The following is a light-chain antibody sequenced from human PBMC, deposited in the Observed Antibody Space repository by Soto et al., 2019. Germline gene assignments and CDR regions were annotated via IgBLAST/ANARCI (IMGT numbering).Light chain of an antibody. CDR2: DAS. V-gene: IGKV3-20*01. J-gene: IGKJ2*01. CDR3: QQYGSLPYT. CDR1: QSVSSSY. Sequence: EIVLTQSPGTLSLSPGERATLSCRASQSVSSSYLAWYQQKPGQAPRLLIFDASFRTTGIPDRFSGSGCGTDFTLTISRLEPEDFAVYFCQQYGSLPYTFGLGTRLEI.